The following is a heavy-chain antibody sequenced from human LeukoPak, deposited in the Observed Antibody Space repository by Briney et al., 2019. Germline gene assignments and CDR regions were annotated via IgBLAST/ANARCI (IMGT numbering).Heavy chain of an antibody. Sequence: SETLSLTCTVSGGSISSGDYYWSWIRQPPGKGLEWIGYIYYSGSTYYNPSLKSRVTISVDTSKNQFSLKLSSVTAADTAVYYCARDVVPAAFFDYWGQGTLVTVSP. V-gene: IGHV4-30-4*08. D-gene: IGHD2-2*01. CDR3: ARDVVPAAFFDY. CDR1: GGSISSGDYY. J-gene: IGHJ4*02. CDR2: IYYSGST.